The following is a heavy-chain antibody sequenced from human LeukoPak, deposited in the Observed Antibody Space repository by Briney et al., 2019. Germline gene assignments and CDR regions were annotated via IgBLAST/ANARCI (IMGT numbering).Heavy chain of an antibody. Sequence: SVKVSCKASGGTFSSYAISWVRQAPGQGLEWMGGIIPIFGTANYAQEFQGRVTITADESTSTAYMELSSLRSEDTAVYYCARDASPIAAAGSGFDPWGQGTLVTVSS. CDR1: GGTFSSYA. D-gene: IGHD6-13*01. CDR2: IIPIFGTA. CDR3: ARDASPIAAAGSGFDP. V-gene: IGHV1-69*01. J-gene: IGHJ5*02.